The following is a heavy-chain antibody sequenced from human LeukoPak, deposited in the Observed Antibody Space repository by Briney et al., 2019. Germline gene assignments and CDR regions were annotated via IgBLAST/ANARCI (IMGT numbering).Heavy chain of an antibody. V-gene: IGHV3-30*04. CDR3: ARDLGVVDYYYYYGMDV. J-gene: IGHJ6*02. CDR2: ISYDGSNK. D-gene: IGHD2-15*01. CDR1: GFTFSSYA. Sequence: GGSLRLSCAASGFTFSSYAMHRVRQAPGTGLEWVAVISYDGSNKYYADSVKGRFTISRDNSKNTLYLQMNSLRAEDTAVYYCARDLGVVDYYYYYGMDVWGQGTTVTVSS.